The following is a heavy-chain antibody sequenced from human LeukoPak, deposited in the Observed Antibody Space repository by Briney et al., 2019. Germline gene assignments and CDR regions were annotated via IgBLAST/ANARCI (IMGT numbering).Heavy chain of an antibody. Sequence: GGSLRLSCAASGFTFSAHYMDWVRQAPGKGLEWVGRTRNKANSYTTEYPASVKGRFTISRDDSKNSLYLQMNSLKTEDTAVYYCARVRITMVRGVKHDAFDIWGQGTMVTVSS. CDR3: ARVRITMVRGVKHDAFDI. CDR1: GFTFSAHY. CDR2: TRNKANSYTT. J-gene: IGHJ3*02. D-gene: IGHD3-10*01. V-gene: IGHV3-72*01.